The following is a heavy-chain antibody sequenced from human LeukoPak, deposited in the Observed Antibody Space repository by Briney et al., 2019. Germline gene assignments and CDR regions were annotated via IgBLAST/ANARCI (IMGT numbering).Heavy chain of an antibody. V-gene: IGHV4-38-2*02. D-gene: IGHD3-10*01. CDR3: ARFGELITIDY. CDR2: IYYSGST. CDR1: GYSISSGYY. J-gene: IGHJ4*02. Sequence: SETLSLTCTVSGYSISSGYYWGWIRQPPGKGLEWIGSIYYSGSTYYNPSLKSRVTMSVDTSKNQFSLKLSSVTAADTAVYYCARFGELITIDYWGQGTLVTVSS.